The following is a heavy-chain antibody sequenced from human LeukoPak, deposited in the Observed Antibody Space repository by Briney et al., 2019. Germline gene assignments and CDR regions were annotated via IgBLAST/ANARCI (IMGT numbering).Heavy chain of an antibody. CDR1: AFTFDDYG. CDR3: ARDKPPVVVVVAAHDAYDAFDI. V-gene: IGHV3-20*04. Sequence: GGSLRLSCVASAFTFDDYGMNWVRHAPGKGLEWVSRISWNGGSTTYADSVKGRFTISRGNAKNSLYLQMNSLRSEDTAVYYCARDKPPVVVVVAAHDAYDAFDIWGQGTMVTVSS. CDR2: ISWNGGST. D-gene: IGHD2-15*01. J-gene: IGHJ3*02.